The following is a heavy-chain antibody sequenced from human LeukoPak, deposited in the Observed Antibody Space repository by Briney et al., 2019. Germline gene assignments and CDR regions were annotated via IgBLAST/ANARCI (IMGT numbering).Heavy chain of an antibody. CDR2: ISYDGTVK. CDR1: GFTFNHYA. V-gene: IGHV3-30-3*01. D-gene: IGHD3-22*01. CDR3: VRGRYYYETSGYPDY. J-gene: IGHJ4*02. Sequence: GGSLRLSCAASGFTFNHYALHWVRQAPGKGLEWVALISYDGTVKYYAESVKGRFTISRDNSKNTLYLQMNSLRPEDTALYYCVRGRYYYETSGYPDYWGQGTLVTVSS.